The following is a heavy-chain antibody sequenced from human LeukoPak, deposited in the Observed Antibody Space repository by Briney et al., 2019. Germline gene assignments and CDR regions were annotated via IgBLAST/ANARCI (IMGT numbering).Heavy chain of an antibody. D-gene: IGHD3-10*01. Sequence: SETLSLTCAVDGGSFSGYYWSWIRQPPGKGREWIGEINHSGSTNYNPSLKRRVTISVDTYKNQFSLQLSSVPAADTAVYYCARGREAAYGSGSYSHWGQGTLVTVSS. CDR3: ARGREAAYGSGSYSH. J-gene: IGHJ4*02. CDR2: INHSGST. V-gene: IGHV4-34*01. CDR1: GGSFSGYY.